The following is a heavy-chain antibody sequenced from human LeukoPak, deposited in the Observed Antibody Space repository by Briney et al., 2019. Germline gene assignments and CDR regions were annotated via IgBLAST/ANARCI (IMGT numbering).Heavy chain of an antibody. Sequence: SETLSLTCAVSGVSISSGGYWSWVRQPPGMGLEWIGQIFYIGSAHYNPSFESRVIMSIDNSRNQLSLRFNSVTAADTAVYYCARHGSYSLAFWGQGALVTVSS. D-gene: IGHD2-15*01. J-gene: IGHJ4*02. CDR2: IFYIGSA. V-gene: IGHV4-4*02. CDR1: GVSISSGGY. CDR3: ARHGSYSLAF.